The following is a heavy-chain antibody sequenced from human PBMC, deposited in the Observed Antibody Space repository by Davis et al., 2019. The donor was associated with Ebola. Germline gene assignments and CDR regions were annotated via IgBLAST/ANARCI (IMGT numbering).Heavy chain of an antibody. CDR3: ARANPLSGYSFDY. D-gene: IGHD2/OR15-2a*01. CDR2: IWYDGSNK. Sequence: GESLKISCAASGFTFSSYGMHWVRQAPCKGLEWVAVIWYDGSNKYYADSVKGRFTISRDNAKNTLYLQMNSLRAEDTAVYYCARANPLSGYSFDYWGQGTLVTVSS. CDR1: GFTFSSYG. J-gene: IGHJ4*02. V-gene: IGHV3-33*01.